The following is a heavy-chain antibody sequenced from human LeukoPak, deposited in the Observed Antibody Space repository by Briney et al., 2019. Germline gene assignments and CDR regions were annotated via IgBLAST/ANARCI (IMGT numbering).Heavy chain of an antibody. D-gene: IGHD2-2*01. Sequence: PGGSLRLSCAASGFTFSSYWMSWVRQAPGKGLEWVANIKQDGSEKYYVDSVKGRFTISRDNAKNSLYLQMNSLRAEDTAVYYCARDLYPDIVVVPAATGGDYFDYWGQGTLVTVSS. CDR1: GFTFSSYW. CDR3: ARDLYPDIVVVPAATGGDYFDY. J-gene: IGHJ4*02. CDR2: IKQDGSEK. V-gene: IGHV3-7*01.